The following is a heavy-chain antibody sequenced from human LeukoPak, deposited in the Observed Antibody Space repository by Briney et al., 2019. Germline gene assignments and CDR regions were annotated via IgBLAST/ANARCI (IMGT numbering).Heavy chain of an antibody. Sequence: SETLSLTCAVYGGSFSGYYWSWIRQPPGKGLEWIGEINHSGSTNYNPSLKSRVTISVDTSKNQFSLKLSSVTAADTTVYYCARLGGAYSSGWYSIDYWGQGTLVTVSS. CDR2: INHSGST. CDR1: GGSFSGYY. J-gene: IGHJ4*02. V-gene: IGHV4-34*01. CDR3: ARLGGAYSSGWYSIDY. D-gene: IGHD6-19*01.